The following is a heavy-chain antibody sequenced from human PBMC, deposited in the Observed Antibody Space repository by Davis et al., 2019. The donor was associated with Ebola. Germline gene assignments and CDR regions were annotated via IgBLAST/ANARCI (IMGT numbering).Heavy chain of an antibody. J-gene: IGHJ6*03. CDR2: INPNSGGT. V-gene: IGHV1-2*04. CDR3: ARGQQWLVLGLGIDYYMDV. D-gene: IGHD6-19*01. CDR1: GYTFTSYD. Sequence: ASVKVSCKASGYTFTSYDINWVRQAAGQGLEWMGWINPNSGGTNYAQKFQGWVTMTRDTSISTAYMELSRLRSDDTAVYYCARGQQWLVLGLGIDYYMDVWGKGTTVTVSS.